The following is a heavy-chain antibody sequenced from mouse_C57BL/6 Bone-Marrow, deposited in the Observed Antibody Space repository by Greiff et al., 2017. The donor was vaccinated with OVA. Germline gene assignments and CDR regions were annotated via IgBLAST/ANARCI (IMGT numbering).Heavy chain of an antibody. Sequence: QVQLQQSGAELVRPGASVTLSCKASGYTFTDYEMHWVKQTPVHGLEWIGAIDPETGGTAYNQTFKGKAILTADKSSSTAYMELRSLTSEDSAVYYCTRSYSNYGDFDYWGQGTTLTVSS. CDR1: GYTFTDYE. D-gene: IGHD2-5*01. V-gene: IGHV1-15*01. CDR2: IDPETGGT. CDR3: TRSYSNYGDFDY. J-gene: IGHJ2*01.